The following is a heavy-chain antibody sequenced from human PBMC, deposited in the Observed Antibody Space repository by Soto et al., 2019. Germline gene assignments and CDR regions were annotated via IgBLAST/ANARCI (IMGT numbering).Heavy chain of an antibody. V-gene: IGHV2-5*02. CDR2: IYWDNDR. CDR3: APRVTYSVSWDVGWFDS. D-gene: IGHD2-15*01. J-gene: IGHJ5*01. CDR1: GFSLTNSGVG. Sequence: QITLKESGPTLVEPTQTLTLTCSFSGFSLTNSGVGVGWFHQAPGKALECLGIIYWDNDRRYNPSLKTRLTITKDTSKNQVVLTMTYMEPVDTGTYYCAPRVTYSVSWDVGWFDSWGQGTPVTVS.